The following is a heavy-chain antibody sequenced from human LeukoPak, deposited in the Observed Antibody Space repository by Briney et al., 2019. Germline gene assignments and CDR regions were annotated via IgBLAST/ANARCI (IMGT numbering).Heavy chain of an antibody. J-gene: IGHJ5*02. CDR2: ISDSGGST. Sequence: GSLRLSCAASGFIFSSYAMSWVRQAPGKGLEWVSVISDSGGSTDYADSVKGRFTISRDNSKNTVYLQMNSLRAEDTALYYCAKDGVGSGTINWFDPWGQGTLVSVSS. V-gene: IGHV3-23*01. CDR1: GFIFSSYA. D-gene: IGHD3-10*01. CDR3: AKDGVGSGTINWFDP.